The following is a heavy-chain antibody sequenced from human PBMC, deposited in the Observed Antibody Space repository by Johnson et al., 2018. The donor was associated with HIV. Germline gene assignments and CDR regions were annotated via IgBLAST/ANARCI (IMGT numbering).Heavy chain of an antibody. J-gene: IGHJ3*02. CDR1: GFTFSSYA. V-gene: IGHV3-30*04. D-gene: IGHD2-21*01. CDR2: ISYDGSNK. CDR3: AKANTYCGGDCYQADAFDM. Sequence: QVQLVESGGGLVKPGGSLRLSCAASGFTFSSYAMHWVRQAPGKGLEWVAVISYDGSNKYYADSVKGRFTISRDNSKNTLYLQMNSLRAEDTAVYYCAKANTYCGGDCYQADAFDMWGQGTKITVSS.